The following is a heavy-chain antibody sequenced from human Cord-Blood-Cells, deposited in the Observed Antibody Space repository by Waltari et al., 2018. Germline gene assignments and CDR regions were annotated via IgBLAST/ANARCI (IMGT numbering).Heavy chain of an antibody. D-gene: IGHD6-6*01. CDR3: ARARGYSSSSGRGGCFDP. Sequence: QVQLVQSGAEVKKPGASVKVSCKASGYTFTGYYMHWVRQAPGQGLEWMGWINPNSGGTNYAQKFQGRVTMTRDTSISTAYMELSRLRSDDTAVYYCARARGYSSSSGRGGCFDPWGQGTLVTVSS. J-gene: IGHJ5*02. CDR2: INPNSGGT. V-gene: IGHV1-2*02. CDR1: GYTFTGYY.